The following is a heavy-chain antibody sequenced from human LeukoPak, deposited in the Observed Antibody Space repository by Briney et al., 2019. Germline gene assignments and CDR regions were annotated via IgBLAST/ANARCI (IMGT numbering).Heavy chain of an antibody. V-gene: IGHV3-13*01. CDR3: ARGSSGSGSYARIVGYYYYMDV. Sequence: GSLRLSCAASGFTFEEYSMQWVRRPPGKGLEWVSAIGTAGDTYYPGSVKGRFTISRENAKNPLYLQMNSLRAGDTAVYYCARGSSGSGSYARIVGYYYYMDVWGKGTTVTVSS. D-gene: IGHD3-10*01. J-gene: IGHJ6*03. CDR2: IGTAGDT. CDR1: GFTFEEYS.